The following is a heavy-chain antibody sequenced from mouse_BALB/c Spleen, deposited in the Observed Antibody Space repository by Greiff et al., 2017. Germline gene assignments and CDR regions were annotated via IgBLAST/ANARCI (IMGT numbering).Heavy chain of an antibody. CDR1: GYTFTSYW. CDR2: INPSNGRT. Sequence: VQLQQPGAELVKPGASVKLSCKASGYTFTSYWMHWVKQRPGQGLEWIGEINPSNGRTNYNEKFKSKATLTVDKSSSTAYMQLSSLTSEDSAVYYCARWGLWDALDYWGQGTSVTVSS. CDR3: ARWGLWDALDY. D-gene: IGHD4-1*01. V-gene: IGHV1S81*02. J-gene: IGHJ4*01.